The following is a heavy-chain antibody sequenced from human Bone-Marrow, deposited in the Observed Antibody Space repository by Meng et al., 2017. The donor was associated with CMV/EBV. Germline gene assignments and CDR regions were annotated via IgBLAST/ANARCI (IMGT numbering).Heavy chain of an antibody. CDR1: GVAMKRYW. D-gene: IGHD3-3*02. Sequence: AAGVAMKRYWRGLVREAPGGGLEWVADINQDGSNRKYVDSVKGRFTISRDNAKNSLYLQMNTLRVEDTAVYYCARPYIFGEVFGIWGQGTLVTVSS. CDR2: INQDGSNR. CDR3: ARPYIFGEVFGI. V-gene: IGHV3-7*01. J-gene: IGHJ3*02.